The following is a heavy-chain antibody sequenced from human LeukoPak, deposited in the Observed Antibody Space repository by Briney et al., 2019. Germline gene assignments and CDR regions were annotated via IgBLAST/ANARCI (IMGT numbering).Heavy chain of an antibody. Sequence: AASVTLSCKASGYNFTSYDINCLGQATAQGLEWMGWMKPNSDNTGYAQKFQGRVTMTRNTSISTAYMELSSLRSEDTAVYYCARGRKRRIAAAEYWFDPWGQGTLVTVSS. CDR3: ARGRKRRIAAAEYWFDP. V-gene: IGHV1-8*02. D-gene: IGHD6-13*01. J-gene: IGHJ5*02. CDR1: GYNFTSYD. CDR2: MKPNSDNT.